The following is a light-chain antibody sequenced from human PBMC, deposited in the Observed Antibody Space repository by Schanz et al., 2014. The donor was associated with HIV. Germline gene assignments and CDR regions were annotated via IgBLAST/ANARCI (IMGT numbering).Light chain of an antibody. J-gene: IGKJ2*01. V-gene: IGKV1-9*01. CDR3: QQYNSFSST. Sequence: DIQLTQSPSFLSASVGDRVTITCRASQGFGSYLAWFQQKPGKAPKLLIYAASTLQSGVPSRFSGSGSGTDFTLTISSLQPDDFATYYCQQYNSFSSTFGQGTKLEIK. CDR2: AAS. CDR1: QGFGSY.